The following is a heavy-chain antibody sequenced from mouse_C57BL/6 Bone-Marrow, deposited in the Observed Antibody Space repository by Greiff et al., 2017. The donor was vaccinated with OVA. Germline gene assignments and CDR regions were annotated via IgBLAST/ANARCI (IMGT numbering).Heavy chain of an antibody. D-gene: IGHD2-4*01. J-gene: IGHJ4*01. V-gene: IGHV1-54*01. Sequence: QVQLKQSGAELVRPGTSVKVSCKASGYAFTNYLIEWVKQRPGQGLEWIGVINPGSGGTNYNEKFKGKATLTADKSSSTAYMQLSSLTSEDSAVYFCARSKYDYDRGDYWGQGTSVTVSS. CDR3: ARSKYDYDRGDY. CDR1: GYAFTNYL. CDR2: INPGSGGT.